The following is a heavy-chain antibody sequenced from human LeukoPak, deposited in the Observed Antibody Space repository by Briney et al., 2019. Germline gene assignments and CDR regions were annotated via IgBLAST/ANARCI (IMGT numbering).Heavy chain of an antibody. J-gene: IGHJ4*02. Sequence: PGGPLRLSCAASGFTFSSYSMNWVRQAPGKGLEWVSSISSSSSYIYYADSVKGRFTISRDNAKNSLYLQMNSLRAEDTAVYYCARDFYGDYACDYWGQGTLVTVSS. CDR3: ARDFYGDYACDY. V-gene: IGHV3-21*01. CDR2: ISSSSSYI. D-gene: IGHD4-17*01. CDR1: GFTFSSYS.